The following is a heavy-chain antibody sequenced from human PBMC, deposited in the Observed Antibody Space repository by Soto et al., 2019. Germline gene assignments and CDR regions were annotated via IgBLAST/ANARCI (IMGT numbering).Heavy chain of an antibody. D-gene: IGHD2-21*01. CDR3: TRGGDPYKTGH. CDR1: GGSICSYY. J-gene: IGHJ4*02. V-gene: IGHV4-59*01. Sequence: PSETLSLTCTVSGGSICSYYWSWIRQPPGKGLEWIGFIHYSGSTNYNPYLKGRVTMSVDTSKNQFSLKLTSVNTADTAIYYCTRGGDPYKTGHWGQGTLVTVSS. CDR2: IHYSGST.